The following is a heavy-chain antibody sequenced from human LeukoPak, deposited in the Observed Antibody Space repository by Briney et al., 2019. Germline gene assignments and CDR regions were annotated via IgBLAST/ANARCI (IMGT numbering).Heavy chain of an antibody. CDR1: GGSISSGGYY. V-gene: IGHV4-31*03. D-gene: IGHD1-26*01. Sequence: PSETLSLTCTVSGGSISSGGYYWSWIRQHPGKGLEWIGYIYYSGSTYYNPSLKSRVTISVDTSKNQFSLKLSSVTAADTAVYYCARDRRTVGAVDYWGQGTLVTVPS. J-gene: IGHJ4*02. CDR2: IYYSGST. CDR3: ARDRRTVGAVDY.